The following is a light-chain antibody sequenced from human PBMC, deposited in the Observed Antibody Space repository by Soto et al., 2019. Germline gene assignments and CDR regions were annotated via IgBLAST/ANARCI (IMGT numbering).Light chain of an antibody. J-gene: IGKJ1*01. V-gene: IGKV3-15*01. CDR1: QSVSSN. CDR3: QQYNNWLT. Sequence: EIGMTQSPATLSVSPGERATLSCRASQSVSSNLAWYQQKPGQAPRLLIYGASTRATGIPARFSGSGSGTEFTLTISSLQSEDFAVYYCQQYNNWLTFGQGTKVDIK. CDR2: GAS.